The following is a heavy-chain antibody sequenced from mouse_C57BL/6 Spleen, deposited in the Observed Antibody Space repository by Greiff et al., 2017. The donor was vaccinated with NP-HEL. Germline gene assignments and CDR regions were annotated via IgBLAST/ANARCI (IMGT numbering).Heavy chain of an antibody. CDR1: GYTFTSYW. CDR3: ASNWGVDY. CDR2: IDPSDSYT. J-gene: IGHJ2*01. V-gene: IGHV1-50*01. D-gene: IGHD4-1*01. Sequence: QVQLQQPGAELVKPGASVKLSCKASGYTFTSYWMQWVKQRPGQGLEWIGEIDPSDSYTNYNQKFKGKATLTVDTSSSTAYMQLSSLTSEDSAVYYCASNWGVDYWGQGTTLTVSS.